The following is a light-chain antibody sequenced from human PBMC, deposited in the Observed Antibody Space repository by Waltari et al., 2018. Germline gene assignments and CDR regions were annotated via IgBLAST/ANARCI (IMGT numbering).Light chain of an antibody. J-gene: IGKJ2*01. CDR1: QNVNTY. CDR3: QQRSDWPPT. Sequence: IVLTQSPATLSLYPGERDTFSCRASQNVNTYVAWLQQRPGQAPRLLIYDASNRATGIPPRFSGSGSGTDFTLTISSLDPEDFAVYYCQQRSDWPPTFGQGTKLEIK. V-gene: IGKV3-11*01. CDR2: DAS.